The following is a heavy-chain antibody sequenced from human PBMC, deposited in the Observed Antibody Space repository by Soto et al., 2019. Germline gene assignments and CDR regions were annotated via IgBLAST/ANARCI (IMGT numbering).Heavy chain of an antibody. Sequence: ASVKVSCKASVGTFSSYAISWVRQAPGQRLEWMGWINAGNGNTKYSQKFQGRVTITRDTSASTAYMELSSLRSEDTAVYYCARDYDYGWFDPWGQGTLVTVSS. V-gene: IGHV1-3*01. CDR1: VGTFSSYA. J-gene: IGHJ5*02. D-gene: IGHD4-17*01. CDR2: INAGNGNT. CDR3: ARDYDYGWFDP.